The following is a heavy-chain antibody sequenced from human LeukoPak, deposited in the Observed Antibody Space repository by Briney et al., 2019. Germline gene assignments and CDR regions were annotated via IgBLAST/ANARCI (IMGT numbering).Heavy chain of an antibody. Sequence: GGSLRLSCAASGFTFSSYAMSWVRQAPGKGLEWVSSISSSSSSIYYADSLKGRFTISRDNAKNSLYLQMNSLRVEDTAVYYCARVSGFSGLAFDYWGQGTLVTVSS. CDR1: GFTFSSYA. CDR3: ARVSGFSGLAFDY. D-gene: IGHD3-22*01. V-gene: IGHV3-21*01. J-gene: IGHJ4*02. CDR2: ISSSSSSI.